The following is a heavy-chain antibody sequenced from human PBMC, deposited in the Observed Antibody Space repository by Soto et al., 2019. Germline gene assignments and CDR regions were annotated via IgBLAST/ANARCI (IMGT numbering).Heavy chain of an antibody. CDR3: ARDQLSNRGVFDP. V-gene: IGHV1-46*01. CDR2: INPSGGST. J-gene: IGHJ5*02. D-gene: IGHD2-2*01. CDR1: GYTFASYY. Sequence: WASVKVSCKASGYTFASYYMHWVRQAPGQGLEWMRIINPSGGSTSYAQKFQGRVTMTRDTSTSTVYMELSSLRSEDTAVYYCARDQLSNRGVFDPWGQGTLVTVSS.